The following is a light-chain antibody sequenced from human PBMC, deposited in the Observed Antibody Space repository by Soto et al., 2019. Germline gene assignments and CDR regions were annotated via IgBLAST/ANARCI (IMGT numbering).Light chain of an antibody. CDR1: QSISSW. J-gene: IGKJ2*01. CDR3: QQYNSYPYT. Sequence: DIQMTQSPSTLSASVGDRVTITCRASQSISSWLAWYQQKPGKAPKLLIYKASSLESGVPSRFSGSGSATEFTFTISSLQPDDFATYYCQQYNSYPYTFGQGTELEIK. V-gene: IGKV1-5*03. CDR2: KAS.